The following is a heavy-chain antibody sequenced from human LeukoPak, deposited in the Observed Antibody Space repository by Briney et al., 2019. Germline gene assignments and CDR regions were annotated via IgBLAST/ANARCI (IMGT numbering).Heavy chain of an antibody. J-gene: IGHJ4*02. CDR2: IYYSGST. CDR3: ARVVVAASPILDY. CDR1: GGSISSYY. V-gene: IGHV4-59*08. D-gene: IGHD2-15*01. Sequence: PSETLSLTCTVSGGSISSYYWSWIRQPPGKGLEWIGYIYYSGSTNYNPSLKSRVTISGDTSKNQFSLKLSSVTAADTAVYYCARVVVAASPILDYWGQGTLVTVSS.